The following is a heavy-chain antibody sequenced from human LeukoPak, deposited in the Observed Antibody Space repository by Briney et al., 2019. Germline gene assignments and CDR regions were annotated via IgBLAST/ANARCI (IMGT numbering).Heavy chain of an antibody. J-gene: IGHJ6*02. CDR3: AKDKPIRITMVRGVIRPLDV. CDR2: ISGSGGST. CDR1: GFTFSSYA. D-gene: IGHD3-10*01. V-gene: IGHV3-23*01. Sequence: GGSLRLSCAASGFTFSSYAMSWVRQAPGKGLEWVSAISGSGGSTYYADSVKGRFTISRDSSKNTLYLQMNSLRAEDTAVYYCAKDKPIRITMVRGVIRPLDVWGQGTTVTVSS.